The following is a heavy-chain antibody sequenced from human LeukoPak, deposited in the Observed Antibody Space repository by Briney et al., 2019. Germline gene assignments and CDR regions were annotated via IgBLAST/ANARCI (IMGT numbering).Heavy chain of an antibody. V-gene: IGHV3-43*01. CDR1: GFTFDRYT. D-gene: IGHD3-10*02. Sequence: GGSLRLSCATSGFTFDRYTIHRVRQAPGKGLEWVSLAGWAGGTTYYSDSVRGRFTISRDSGKNSVYLQMNSLTIDDTAFYFCAKELDTMFFDYWGQGALVTVSS. J-gene: IGHJ4*02. CDR3: AKELDTMFFDY. CDR2: AGWAGGTT.